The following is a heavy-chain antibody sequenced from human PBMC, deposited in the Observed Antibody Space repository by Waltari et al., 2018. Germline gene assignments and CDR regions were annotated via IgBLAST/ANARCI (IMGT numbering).Heavy chain of an antibody. Sequence: QVQLVQSGAEVKKPGASVKVSCKASGYTFTSYYMHWVRQAPGQGLEWMGIINPSGGSTSYAHKFQGRVTMTRDTSTSTVYMELSSLRSEDAAVYYCARVYAVGAFDIWGQGTMVTVSS. D-gene: IGHD3-16*01. J-gene: IGHJ3*02. CDR2: INPSGGST. CDR1: GYTFTSYY. CDR3: ARVYAVGAFDI. V-gene: IGHV1-46*01.